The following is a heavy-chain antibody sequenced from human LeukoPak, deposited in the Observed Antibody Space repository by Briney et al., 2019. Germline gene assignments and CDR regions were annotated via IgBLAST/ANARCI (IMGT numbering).Heavy chain of an antibody. V-gene: IGHV4-59*01. Sequence: PSETLSLTCTVSVGSISSYYWNWIRQPPGKGLEWIGYIYYSGSTNYNPSLKSRVTISVDTSKNQFSLKLSSVTAADTSMYYCARGADSSGYYSIFYFDYWGQGTLVTVSS. CDR3: ARGADSSGYYSIFYFDY. D-gene: IGHD3-22*01. CDR1: VGSISSYY. J-gene: IGHJ4*02. CDR2: IYYSGST.